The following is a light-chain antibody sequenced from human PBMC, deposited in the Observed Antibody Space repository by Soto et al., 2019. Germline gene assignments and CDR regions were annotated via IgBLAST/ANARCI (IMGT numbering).Light chain of an antibody. Sequence: EIVLTQSPATLSLSPGERSTLSCRASQSVSSYLAWYQQKPGQAPRLLIYDASNRATGIPARFSGSGSGTDFTITISSLEPEDFAVYYCQQRSNWPITFGQGTRLEIK. CDR2: DAS. V-gene: IGKV3-11*01. CDR1: QSVSSY. CDR3: QQRSNWPIT. J-gene: IGKJ5*01.